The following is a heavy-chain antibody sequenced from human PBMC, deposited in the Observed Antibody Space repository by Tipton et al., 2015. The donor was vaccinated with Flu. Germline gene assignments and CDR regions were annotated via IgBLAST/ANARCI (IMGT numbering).Heavy chain of an antibody. Sequence: SLRLFCAASGFTFSDYYMSWIRQAPGKGLEWVSYISSSGSTIYYADSVKGRFTISRDNAKNSLYLQMNSLRAEDTAVYYCARGWSENYYGSGSYYSTPFDYWGQGTLVTVSS. CDR1: GFTFSDYY. CDR2: ISSSGSTI. J-gene: IGHJ4*02. CDR3: ARGWSENYYGSGSYYSTPFDY. V-gene: IGHV3-11*01. D-gene: IGHD3-10*01.